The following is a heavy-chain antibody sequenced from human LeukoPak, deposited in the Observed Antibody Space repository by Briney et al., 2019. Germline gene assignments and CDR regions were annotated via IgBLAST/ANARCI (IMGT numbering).Heavy chain of an antibody. J-gene: IGHJ4*02. CDR3: ARDYYDSSGYYFLPY. Sequence: PGGSLRLSCAASGFTFSSYCMNWVRQAPGKGLEWVSSISSSSSYIYYADSVKGRFSISRDNAKNSLFLQMNGLRAEDTAVYYCARDYYDSSGYYFLPYWGQGTLVTVSS. CDR2: ISSSSSYI. V-gene: IGHV3-21*01. CDR1: GFTFSSYC. D-gene: IGHD3-22*01.